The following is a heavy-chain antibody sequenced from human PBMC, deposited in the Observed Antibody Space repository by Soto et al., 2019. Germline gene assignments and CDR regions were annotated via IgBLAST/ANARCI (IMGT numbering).Heavy chain of an antibody. V-gene: IGHV3-23*01. CDR3: AKELGEALIFDKITKYDAFDI. CDR2: ISGSGGST. D-gene: IGHD3-16*01. CDR1: GFTFSSYA. J-gene: IGHJ3*02. Sequence: GGSLRLSCAASGFTFSSYAMSWVRQAPGKGLEWVSAISGSGGSTYYADSVKGRFTISRDNSKNTLYLQMNSLRAEDTAVYYCAKELGEALIFDKITKYDAFDIWGQGTMVTVSS.